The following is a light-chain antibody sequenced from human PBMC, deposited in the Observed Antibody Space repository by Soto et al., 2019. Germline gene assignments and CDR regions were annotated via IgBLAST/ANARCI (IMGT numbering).Light chain of an antibody. J-gene: IGKJ2*01. CDR3: QQYGTSLYT. CDR1: QSVNSNY. V-gene: IGKV3-20*01. CDR2: GAS. Sequence: EIVLTQSPGTLSLSPGERATLSCRASQSVNSNYLAWYQHKPGQAPRLLIYGASSRATGIPDRFSGSGSGTDFTLTISRLEPEDFALYYCQQYGTSLYTFGQGIKLEIK.